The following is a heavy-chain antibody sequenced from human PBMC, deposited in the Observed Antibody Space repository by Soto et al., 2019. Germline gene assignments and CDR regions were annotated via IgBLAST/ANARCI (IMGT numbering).Heavy chain of an antibody. CDR3: AKSGSDDFGARFNWFDP. J-gene: IGHJ5*02. CDR2: ISSSGTTI. D-gene: IGHD3-10*01. V-gene: IGHV3-48*01. Sequence: DVQLVESGGGLVQPGGSLRLSCAVSGFTFSDYGMNWVRQAPGEGLEWVSYISSSGTTIYYADSVKGRFTISRDNAKNSLHLQMNSVRVEDTALYYCAKSGSDDFGARFNWFDPWGRGTLVTVSS. CDR1: GFTFSDYG.